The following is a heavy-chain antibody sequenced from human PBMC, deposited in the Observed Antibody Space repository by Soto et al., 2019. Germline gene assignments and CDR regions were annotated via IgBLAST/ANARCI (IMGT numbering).Heavy chain of an antibody. V-gene: IGHV3-23*01. Sequence: GGSMRLSCAASGFTFRSYAMSWVRQAPGKGLEWVSGISGSGISTHYADSVKGRFTVSRDNSKQTLYLQMISLRAEDTAVYYCAKGGYTFGFIFDSWGQGTLVTVSS. CDR2: ISGSGIST. CDR1: GFTFRSYA. CDR3: AKGGYTFGFIFDS. J-gene: IGHJ4*02. D-gene: IGHD5-18*01.